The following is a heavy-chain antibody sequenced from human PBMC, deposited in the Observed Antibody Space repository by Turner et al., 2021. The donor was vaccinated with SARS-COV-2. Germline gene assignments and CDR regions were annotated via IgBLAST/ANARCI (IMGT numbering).Heavy chain of an antibody. CDR3: VRHGSWNFDS. D-gene: IGHD1-1*01. CDR1: GFTFSDYG. V-gene: IGHV3-7*01. J-gene: IGHJ5*01. Sequence: EVQLVESGGGVVQYGGSLRLYCAGHGFTFSDYGMGWVRQAPGKGLEWVANIKTDGSSKYYVDSVKDRFTTSRDNAKNSLYLQMYSLRAEDTAVYYCVRHGSWNFDSWGQGTLVTVSS. CDR2: IKTDGSSK.